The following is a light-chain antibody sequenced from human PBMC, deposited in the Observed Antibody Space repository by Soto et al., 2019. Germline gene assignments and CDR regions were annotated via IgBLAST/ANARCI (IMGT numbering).Light chain of an antibody. Sequence: QSVLTQPPSVSGAPGQRVTISCTGSSSNIGAGYDVHWYQQLPGTAPKLLIYGNSNRPSGVPDRFSGSKSGTSASLAITGLQAEDEADYYCQSYDSSLSVFYVFGPGTKLTVL. CDR3: QSYDSSLSVFYV. CDR1: SSNIGAGYD. CDR2: GNS. J-gene: IGLJ1*01. V-gene: IGLV1-40*01.